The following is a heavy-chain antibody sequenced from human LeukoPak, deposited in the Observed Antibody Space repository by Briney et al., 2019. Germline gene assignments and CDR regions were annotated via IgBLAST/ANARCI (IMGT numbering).Heavy chain of an antibody. D-gene: IGHD2-15*01. CDR1: GFTFSSYW. V-gene: IGHV3-74*01. Sequence: GGSLRLSCAASGFTFSSYWMHWVRQAPGKGLVWVSRISSDGSRTTYADSMKGRFTISRDNAKNTLYLQMNSLRAEDTAVFYCVRESYCSGGSCYSGRAFDIWGQGTMVTVSS. CDR3: VRESYCSGGSCYSGRAFDI. CDR2: ISSDGSRT. J-gene: IGHJ3*02.